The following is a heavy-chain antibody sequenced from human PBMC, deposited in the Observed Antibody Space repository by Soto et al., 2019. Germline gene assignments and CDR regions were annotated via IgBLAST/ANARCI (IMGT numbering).Heavy chain of an antibody. J-gene: IGHJ5*02. CDR3: SKDGTDLVGRFVYLRNWFDP. Sequence: GGSLRLSCAASGFTFSSYAMSWVRQAPGKGLEWVSAISGSGGSTYYADSVKGRFTISRDNSKNTLYLQMNSLRAEDTAVYYCSKDGTDLVGRFVYLRNWFDPWGQGTLVTVSS. CDR2: ISGSGGST. V-gene: IGHV3-23*01. D-gene: IGHD2-21*01. CDR1: GFTFSSYA.